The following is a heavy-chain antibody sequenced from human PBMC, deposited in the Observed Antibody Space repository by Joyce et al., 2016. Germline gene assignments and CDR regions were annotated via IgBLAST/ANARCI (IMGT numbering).Heavy chain of an antibody. CDR1: GYTFTSYA. CDR3: ARAARRGNFDY. V-gene: IGHV1-3*01. D-gene: IGHD6-6*01. J-gene: IGHJ4*02. CDR2: INADNDNK. Sequence: QVKLVQSGAEVKKPGASLKVSCKASGYTFTSYAMHWVRQAPGQRPEWMGWINADNDNKKYSQKFHGRVTITRDTSASIVYMELGSLRSEDAALFYCARAARRGNFDYWGQGTLVTVSS.